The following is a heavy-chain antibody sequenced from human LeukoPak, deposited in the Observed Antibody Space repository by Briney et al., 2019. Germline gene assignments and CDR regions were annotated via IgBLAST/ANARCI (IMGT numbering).Heavy chain of an antibody. CDR2: IYYSGST. D-gene: IGHD4-17*01. V-gene: IGHV4-38-2*01. CDR1: GYSITSGFS. CDR3: SSRPPQHGEHLAYFDY. Sequence: PSVTQALTCAVCGYSITSGFSWGWIRHPPGKGLEWIGTIYYSGSTDNKSTLERRRTITTDTDKNQISLMLTTVTAADEAVYYCSSRPPQHGEHLAYFDYWGQGILVTVSS. J-gene: IGHJ4*02.